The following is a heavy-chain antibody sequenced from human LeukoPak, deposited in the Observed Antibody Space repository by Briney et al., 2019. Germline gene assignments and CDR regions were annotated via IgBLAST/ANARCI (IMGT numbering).Heavy chain of an antibody. J-gene: IGHJ4*02. Sequence: GASVKVSCKASGGTFSSYGISWVRQAPGQGLEWMGWISAYNGNTNYAQKLQGRVTMTRDTSTSTAYMELRSLRSDDTAVYYCAREGLYGDYRVSGDSFDYWGEGTLVAVSS. V-gene: IGHV1-18*01. CDR3: AREGLYGDYRVSGDSFDY. D-gene: IGHD4-17*01. CDR1: GGTFSSYG. CDR2: ISAYNGNT.